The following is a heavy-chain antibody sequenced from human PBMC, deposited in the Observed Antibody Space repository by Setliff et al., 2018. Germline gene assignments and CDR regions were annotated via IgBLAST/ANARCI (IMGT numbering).Heavy chain of an antibody. CDR1: GFTFSSFA. D-gene: IGHD2-15*01. Sequence: GGSLRLSCAASGFTFSSFAMSWVRQAPGKGLEWVSSMSYSDDSTYYADSVKGRFIISRDNSKNTLYLQMNSLRAEDTAVYYCAKLRVVVTATIDDWGQGTLVTSPQ. J-gene: IGHJ4*02. CDR2: MSYSDDST. V-gene: IGHV3-23*01. CDR3: AKLRVVVTATIDD.